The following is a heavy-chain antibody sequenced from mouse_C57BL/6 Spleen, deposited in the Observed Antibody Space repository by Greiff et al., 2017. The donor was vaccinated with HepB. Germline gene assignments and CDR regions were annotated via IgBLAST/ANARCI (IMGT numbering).Heavy chain of an antibody. CDR3: ERRIYGSSFRY. D-gene: IGHD1-1*01. Sequence: DVKLVESGGGLVKPGSSLKLSCAAPGFTFSDYGTHWVRQAPEKGLEWVAYISSCSSTIYYADTVKGRFTISRDNAKNTLFLPMTSLRSEDTAMYYCERRIYGSSFRYWGEGATLTDSS. CDR2: ISSCSSTI. CDR1: GFTFSDYG. J-gene: IGHJ2*01. V-gene: IGHV5-17*01.